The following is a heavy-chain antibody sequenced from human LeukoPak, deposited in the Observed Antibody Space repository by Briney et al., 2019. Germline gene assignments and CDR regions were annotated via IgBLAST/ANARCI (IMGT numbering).Heavy chain of an antibody. CDR1: GYTLTELS. D-gene: IGHD3-10*01. CDR3: ATALWFRDSSLDDAFDI. J-gene: IGHJ3*02. Sequence: ASVKVSCKVSGYTLTELSMHWVRQAPGKELEWMGGFDPEDGETIYAQKFQGRVTMTEDTSTDTAYMELSSLRSEDTAVYYCATALWFRDSSLDDAFDIWGQGTMVTVSS. CDR2: FDPEDGET. V-gene: IGHV1-24*01.